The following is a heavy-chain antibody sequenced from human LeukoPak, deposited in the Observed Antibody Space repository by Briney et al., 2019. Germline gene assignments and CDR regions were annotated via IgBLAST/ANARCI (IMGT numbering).Heavy chain of an antibody. D-gene: IGHD3-10*01. CDR1: GGSFSGYY. CDR2: INQSGST. J-gene: IGHJ4*02. CDR3: ARLYGSGSYYRH. Sequence: PSETLSLTCAVYGGSFSGYYWSWIRQPPGKGLEWIGEINQSGSTNYNPSLKSRVTISVDTSKNQSSLKLNSVTAADTAIYYCARLYGSGSYYRHWGQGTLVTVSS. V-gene: IGHV4-34*01.